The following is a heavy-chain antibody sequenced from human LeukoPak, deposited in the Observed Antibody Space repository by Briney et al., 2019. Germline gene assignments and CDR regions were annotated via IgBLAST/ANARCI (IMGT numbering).Heavy chain of an antibody. Sequence: PSETLSLTCTVSGDSLSSSSYYWAWLRQPPGKGLEWIASIFCSGSTYYNPSLKSRVTMSVDTSKNQFSLKLSSVTAADTAVYYCARSDTYGDSTFDYWGQGTLVTVSS. V-gene: IGHV4-39*07. J-gene: IGHJ4*02. CDR2: IFCSGST. CDR1: GDSLSSSSYY. D-gene: IGHD4-17*01. CDR3: ARSDTYGDSTFDY.